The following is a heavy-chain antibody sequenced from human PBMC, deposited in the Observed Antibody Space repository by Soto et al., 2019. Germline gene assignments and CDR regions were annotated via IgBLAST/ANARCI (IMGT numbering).Heavy chain of an antibody. CDR3: ARPSLWGYDILTGYYKAHHFDY. Sequence: ASVKVSCKASGYTFTSYGISWVRQAPGQGLEWMGWINPYNGDTNYAQKVQGRVTMTTDTSTSTAYMELRGLRSDDTAVYYCARPSLWGYDILTGYYKAHHFDYWGQGVPVTVSS. CDR2: INPYNGDT. CDR1: GYTFTSYG. V-gene: IGHV1-18*04. J-gene: IGHJ4*02. D-gene: IGHD3-9*01.